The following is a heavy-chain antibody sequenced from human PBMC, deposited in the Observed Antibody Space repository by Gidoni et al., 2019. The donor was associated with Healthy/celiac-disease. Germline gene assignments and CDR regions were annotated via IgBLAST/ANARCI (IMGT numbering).Heavy chain of an antibody. CDR2: ISSSGSTI. D-gene: IGHD1-26*01. J-gene: IGHJ3*02. CDR3: ARVGPHAFDI. Sequence: EVQLVESGGGLVQPGGSLSLSCAASGFTFSSYEMNWVRQAPGKGLEWVSYISSSGSTIYYADSVKGRFTISRDNAKNSLYLQMNSLRAEDTAVYYCARVGPHAFDIWGQGTMVTVSS. CDR1: GFTFSSYE. V-gene: IGHV3-48*03.